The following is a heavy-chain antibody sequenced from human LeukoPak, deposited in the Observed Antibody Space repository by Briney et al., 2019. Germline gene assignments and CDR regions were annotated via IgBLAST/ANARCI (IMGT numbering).Heavy chain of an antibody. Sequence: GGPLRLACAASGFTFSSYSMYWVRQAPGKGLEWVSFIIIGSNYIYYTDSVKGRFTISRDNAKNSLYLQMNSLRVEETAIYYCARVGCSGGTCYDYWGQGTLVTVSS. J-gene: IGHJ4*02. D-gene: IGHD2-15*01. CDR3: ARVGCSGGTCYDY. CDR2: IIIGSNYI. CDR1: GFTFSSYS. V-gene: IGHV3-21*01.